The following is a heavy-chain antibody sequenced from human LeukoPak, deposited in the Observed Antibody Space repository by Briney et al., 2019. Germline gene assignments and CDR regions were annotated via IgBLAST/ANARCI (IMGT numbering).Heavy chain of an antibody. Sequence: ASVKVSCKASGGTFSSYGISWVRQAPGQGLEWMGWISAYNGNTNYAQKLQGRVTMTTDTSTSTAYMELRSLRSDDTAVYYCARAPSIAARFDPWGQGTLVTVSS. CDR1: GGTFSSYG. J-gene: IGHJ5*02. CDR2: ISAYNGNT. D-gene: IGHD6-6*01. CDR3: ARAPSIAARFDP. V-gene: IGHV1-18*01.